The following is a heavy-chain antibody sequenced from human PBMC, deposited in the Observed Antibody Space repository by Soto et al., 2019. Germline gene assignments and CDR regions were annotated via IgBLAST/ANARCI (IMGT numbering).Heavy chain of an antibody. J-gene: IGHJ4*02. CDR3: APHTLDTGMPSGY. V-gene: IGHV1-18*01. Sequence: ASVKVSCKASGYTFTNYGVSWVRQAPGQGLEWMGWIGGYKGNTNYAQKLQVRVTLTTDSSTSTAYMELRSLRSDDTAVYYCAPHTLDTGMPSGYWGQGTLVTVSS. D-gene: IGHD5-18*01. CDR2: IGGYKGNT. CDR1: GYTFTNYG.